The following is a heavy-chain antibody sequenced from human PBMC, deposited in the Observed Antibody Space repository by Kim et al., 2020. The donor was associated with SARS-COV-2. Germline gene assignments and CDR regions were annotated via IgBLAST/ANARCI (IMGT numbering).Heavy chain of an antibody. CDR3: AKDEGGYYYDSSGYYYDY. CDR1: GFTFSSYA. Sequence: GGSLRLSCAASGFTFSSYAMSWVRQAPGKGLEWVSAISGSGGSTYYADSVKGRFTISRDNSKNTLYLQMNSLRAEDTAVYYCAKDEGGYYYDSSGYYYDYWGQGTLVTVSS. CDR2: ISGSGGST. J-gene: IGHJ4*02. V-gene: IGHV3-23*01. D-gene: IGHD3-22*01.